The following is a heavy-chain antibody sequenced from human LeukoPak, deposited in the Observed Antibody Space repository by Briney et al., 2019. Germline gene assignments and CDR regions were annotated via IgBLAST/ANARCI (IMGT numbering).Heavy chain of an antibody. D-gene: IGHD6-13*01. Sequence: GGSLRLSCAASGFTFSNYALLWVRQAPGKGLEWVAIISYDGSNKYYADPVKGRFTISRDNSDNTLYPQLSSLRAEDTAVYYCARRKSSSSWSTCDYWGQGTLVTVSS. CDR2: ISYDGSNK. CDR3: ARRKSSSSWSTCDY. J-gene: IGHJ4*02. V-gene: IGHV3-30-3*01. CDR1: GFTFSNYA.